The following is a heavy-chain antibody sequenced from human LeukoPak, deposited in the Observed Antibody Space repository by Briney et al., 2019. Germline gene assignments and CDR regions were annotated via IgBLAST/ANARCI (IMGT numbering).Heavy chain of an antibody. CDR3: ARGDFWSGYPGGFYYYYGMDV. CDR2: SYYSGST. D-gene: IGHD3-3*01. V-gene: IGHV4-59*01. CDR1: GGSISSYY. J-gene: IGHJ6*02. Sequence: SETLSLTCTVSGGSISSYYWSLIRQPPGKGLEWIGNSYYSGSTNYNPSLKSRVTISVDTSKNQFSLKLSSVTAADTAVYYCARGDFWSGYPGGFYYYYGMDVWGQGTTVTVSS.